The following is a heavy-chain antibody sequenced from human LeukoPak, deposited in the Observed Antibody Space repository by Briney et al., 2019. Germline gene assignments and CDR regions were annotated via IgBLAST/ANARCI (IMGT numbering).Heavy chain of an antibody. J-gene: IGHJ6*02. CDR1: GFTFSSYG. Sequence: PGGSLRLSCAASGFTFSSYGMHWVRQAPGKGLEWVAVISYDGSNKYYADSVKGRFTISRDNSKNTLYLQMNSLRAEDTAVYYCAKDALGDPHGYGMDVWGQGTTVTVSS. CDR3: AKDALGDPHGYGMDV. CDR2: ISYDGSNK. D-gene: IGHD6-13*01. V-gene: IGHV3-30*18.